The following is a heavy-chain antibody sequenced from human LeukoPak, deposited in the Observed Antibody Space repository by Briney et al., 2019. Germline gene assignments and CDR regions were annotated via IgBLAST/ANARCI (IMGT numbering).Heavy chain of an antibody. CDR1: GGSINNNDWWNW. CDR2: IFHSGSS. CDR3: ASGTIAVAGIFDY. J-gene: IGHJ4*02. D-gene: IGHD6-19*01. Sequence: SETLSLTCAVSGGSINNNDWWNWWSWVRQPPGKGLEWIGEIFHSGSSNYNPPLKSRVTISVDKSKNQFSLKLSSVTAADTAMYYCASGTIAVAGIFDYWGQGILVTVSS. V-gene: IGHV4-4*02.